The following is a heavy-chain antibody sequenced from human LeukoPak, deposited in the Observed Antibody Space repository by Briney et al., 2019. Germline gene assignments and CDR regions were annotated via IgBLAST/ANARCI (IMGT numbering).Heavy chain of an antibody. V-gene: IGHV3-48*01. J-gene: IGHJ5*02. CDR2: ISSSSSTI. CDR3: AREGSSWLNWFDP. Sequence: GGSLRLSCAASGFTFSSYAMSWVRQAPGKGLEWVSYISSSSSTIYYADSVKGRFTISRDNAKNSLYLQMNSLRAEDTAVYYCAREGSSWLNWFDPWGQGTLVTVSS. D-gene: IGHD6-13*01. CDR1: GFTFSSYA.